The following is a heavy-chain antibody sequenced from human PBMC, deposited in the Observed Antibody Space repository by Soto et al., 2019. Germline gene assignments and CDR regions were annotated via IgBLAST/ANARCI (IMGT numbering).Heavy chain of an antibody. CDR2: IKQDGSEK. V-gene: IGHV3-7*01. CDR3: AIAGEYYDFWSGYDAFDI. J-gene: IGHJ3*02. Sequence: GGSLRLSCAASGFTFSSYWMSWVRQAPGKGLEWVANIKQDGSEKYYVDSVKGRFTISRDNAKNSLYLQMNSLRSEDSAVYSCAIAGEYYDFWSGYDAFDIWGQGTMVTVSS. CDR1: GFTFSSYW. D-gene: IGHD3-3*01.